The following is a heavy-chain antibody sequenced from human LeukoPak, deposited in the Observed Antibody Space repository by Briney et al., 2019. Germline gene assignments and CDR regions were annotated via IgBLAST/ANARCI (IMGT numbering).Heavy chain of an antibody. Sequence: SETLSLTCAVSGGSISSGGYSWSWIRQPPGQGLEWIGYIYHSGSTYSNPSLESRVTISVDRSKNQFSLKLSSVTAADTAVYYCAGGREVRVVIGNWFDPWGQGTLVTVSS. CDR1: GGSISSGGYS. D-gene: IGHD3-10*01. CDR3: AGGREVRVVIGNWFDP. J-gene: IGHJ5*02. V-gene: IGHV4-30-2*01. CDR2: IYHSGST.